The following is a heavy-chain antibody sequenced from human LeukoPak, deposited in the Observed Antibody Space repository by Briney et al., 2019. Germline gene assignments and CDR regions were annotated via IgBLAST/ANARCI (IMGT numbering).Heavy chain of an antibody. D-gene: IGHD2-2*01. V-gene: IGHV3-30-3*01. CDR3: ARGVRRYYGMDV. CDR2: ISYDGSNK. J-gene: IGHJ6*02. Sequence: GRSLRLSCAASGFTFSSYAMHWVRQAPGKGLEWVAAISYDGSNKYYADSVKGRFTISRDNSKNTLYLQMNSLRAEDTAVYYCARGVRRYYGMDVWGQGTTVTVSS. CDR1: GFTFSSYA.